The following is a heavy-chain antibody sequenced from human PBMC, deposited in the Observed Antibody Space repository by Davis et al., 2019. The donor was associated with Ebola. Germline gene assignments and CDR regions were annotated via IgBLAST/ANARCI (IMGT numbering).Heavy chain of an antibody. D-gene: IGHD1-1*01. J-gene: IGHJ5*02. CDR2: VSHGGVS. CDR3: ARTTKTSISDSGLGYTYFDH. CDR1: GGSFSDYF. V-gene: IGHV4-34*01. Sequence: MPGGSLRLSCAVYGGSFSDYFWSWIRQSPGKGLEWIGKVSHGGVSDYTPSLRSRVTISVDTSKNQFSLKMNPVTAADTAVYYCARTTKTSISDSGLGYTYFDHWSQGTLVTVSS.